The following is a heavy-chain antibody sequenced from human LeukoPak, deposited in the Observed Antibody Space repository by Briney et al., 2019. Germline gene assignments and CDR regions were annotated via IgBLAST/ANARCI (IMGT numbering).Heavy chain of an antibody. CDR3: ATVTNGVDSYWYFDL. D-gene: IGHD4-11*01. J-gene: IGHJ2*01. CDR2: IYYSGST. V-gene: IGHV4-59*08. CDR1: GGSISSYY. Sequence: PSETLSLTCTVSGGSISSYYWSWIRQPPGKGLEWIGYIYYSGSTNYNPSLKSRVTISVDTSKNQFSLKLSSVTAADTAVYYCATVTNGVDSYWYFDLWGRGTLVTVSS.